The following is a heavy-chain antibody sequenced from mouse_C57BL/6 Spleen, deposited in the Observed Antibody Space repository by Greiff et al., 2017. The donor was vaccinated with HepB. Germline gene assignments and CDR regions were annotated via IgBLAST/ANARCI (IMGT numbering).Heavy chain of an antibody. CDR1: GYTFTTYP. CDR2: FHPYNDDT. D-gene: IGHD1-1*01. CDR3: ARRDYYGSPFAY. V-gene: IGHV1-47*01. J-gene: IGHJ3*01. Sequence: VKLQESGAELVKPGASVKMSCKASGYTFTTYPIEWMKQNHGKSLEWIGNFHPYNDDTKYNEKFKGKATLTVEKSSSTVYLELSRLTSDDSAVYYCARRDYYGSPFAYWGQGTLVTVSA.